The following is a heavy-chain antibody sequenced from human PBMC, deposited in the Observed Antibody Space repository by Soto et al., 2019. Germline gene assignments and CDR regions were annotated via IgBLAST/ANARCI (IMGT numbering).Heavy chain of an antibody. CDR2: ISHDGGT. J-gene: IGHJ6*04. V-gene: IGHV4-34*01. Sequence: SETLSLTCAFYGGSFDDFYWSLVRQSPGKGLEWIGEISHDGGTNYSPSLASRISISADTSKNQFSLHLKSVTAADTGLYYCARGQLVWYGDLTPYYRDMEVWGEGTTVTVSS. CDR3: ARGQLVWYGDLTPYYRDMEV. D-gene: IGHD3-10*01. CDR1: GGSFDDFY.